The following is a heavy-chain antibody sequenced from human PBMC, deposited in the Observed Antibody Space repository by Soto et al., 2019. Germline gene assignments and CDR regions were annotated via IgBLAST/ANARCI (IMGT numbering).Heavy chain of an antibody. J-gene: IGHJ6*02. V-gene: IGHV4-30-4*01. D-gene: IGHD2-2*01. CDR3: ARVVGGYYYGMDV. CDR1: GGAISSGDYY. CDR2: IYYSGST. Sequence: SETLYLTCRVSGGAISSGDYYWSWIRQPPGKGLEWIGHIYYSGSTNYNSSLKSRVTISVDTSKNQFSLKLSSVTAADTAVYYCARVVGGYYYGMDVWGQGTTVTVSS.